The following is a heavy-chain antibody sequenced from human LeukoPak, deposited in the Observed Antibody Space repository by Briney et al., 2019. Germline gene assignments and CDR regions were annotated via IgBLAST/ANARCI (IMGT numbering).Heavy chain of an antibody. D-gene: IGHD3-10*01. CDR3: ARTDYYGGGIFYYYGSDL. CDR2: ISYTWST. V-gene: IGHV4-59*01. J-gene: IGHJ3*01. CDR1: GGSISSFY. Sequence: SETLSLTCTVSGGSISSFYCSWIRLPPGKGLEWIGYISYTWSTNYHPSFKSRVTMSIDTSKNQFSLNLTSVTAADTAVYYCARTDYYGGGIFYYYGSDLWGQGTMVTVSS.